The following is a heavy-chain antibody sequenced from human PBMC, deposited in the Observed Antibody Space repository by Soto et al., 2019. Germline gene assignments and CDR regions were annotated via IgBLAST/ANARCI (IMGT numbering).Heavy chain of an antibody. J-gene: IGHJ4*02. CDR2: IKQDGSEK. CDR1: GFTFSSYW. D-gene: IGHD6-19*01. Sequence: ESGGGLVQPGGSLRLSCAASGFTFSSYWMSWVRQAPGKGLEWVANIKQDGSEKYYVDSVKGRFTISRDNAKNSLYLQMNSLRAEDTAVYYCARYIAVAGTGLFDYWGQGTLVTVSS. CDR3: ARYIAVAGTGLFDY. V-gene: IGHV3-7*05.